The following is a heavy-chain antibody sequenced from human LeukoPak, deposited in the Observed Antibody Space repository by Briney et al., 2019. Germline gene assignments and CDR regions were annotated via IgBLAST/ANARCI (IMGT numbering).Heavy chain of an antibody. CDR3: ARDGHSSSSGLGY. J-gene: IGHJ4*02. CDR2: ISSSSSYM. CDR1: GFTFSSYS. Sequence: GRSLRLSCAASGFTFSSYSMNWVRQAPGKGLEWVSSISSSSSYMYYADSVKGRFTISRDNAKNSLYLQMNSLRAEDTAVYYWARDGHSSSSGLGYWGQGSLVTVSS. D-gene: IGHD6-6*01. V-gene: IGHV3-21*01.